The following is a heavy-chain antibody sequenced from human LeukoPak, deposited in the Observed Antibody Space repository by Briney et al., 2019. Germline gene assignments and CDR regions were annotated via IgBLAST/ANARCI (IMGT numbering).Heavy chain of an antibody. CDR3: ARPLGQGNEYGMDV. D-gene: IGHD1-1*01. Sequence: KASETLSLTGAVYGGSFSGYYWSWIRQSPGKGLEWIGEINHSGSTNYNPSLKSRVTISVDTSKNQFSLKLTSVTAADTAVYYCARPLGQGNEYGMDVWGQGTTVTVSS. CDR1: GGSFSGYY. V-gene: IGHV4-34*01. CDR2: INHSGST. J-gene: IGHJ6*02.